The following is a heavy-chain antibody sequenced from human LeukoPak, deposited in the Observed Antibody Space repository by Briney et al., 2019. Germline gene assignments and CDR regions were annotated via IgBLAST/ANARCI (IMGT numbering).Heavy chain of an antibody. CDR2: VFHSGIT. V-gene: IGHV4-38-2*02. Sequence: SKTLSLTCSVSGYSISSGYYWGWIRQPPGKGLEWIGSVFHSGITYYKPSLKSRVTILVDTSKNQFSLMLTSVTAADTAVYYCARGYGSGSYNNFNQWGQGLLAAVSS. CDR1: GYSISSGYY. J-gene: IGHJ4*02. CDR3: ARGYGSGSYNNFNQ. D-gene: IGHD3-10*01.